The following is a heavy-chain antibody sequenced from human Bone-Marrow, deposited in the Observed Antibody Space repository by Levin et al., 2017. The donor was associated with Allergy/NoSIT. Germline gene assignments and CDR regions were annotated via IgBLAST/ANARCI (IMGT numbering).Heavy chain of an antibody. CDR2: IYYSGST. CDR3: ARGNANFDY. D-gene: IGHD4-23*01. V-gene: IGHV4-59*08. Sequence: SETLSLTCTVSGGSISSYYWSWIRQPPGKGLEWIGYIYYSGSTNYNPSLKSRVTISVDTSKNQFSLKLSSVTAADTAVYYCARGNANFDYWGQGTLVTVSS. J-gene: IGHJ4*02. CDR1: GGSISSYY.